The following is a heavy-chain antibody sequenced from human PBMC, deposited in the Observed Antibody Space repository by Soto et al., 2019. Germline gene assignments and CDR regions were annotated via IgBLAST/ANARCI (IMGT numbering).Heavy chain of an antibody. CDR3: ASGIAAAGTDYYYGMDV. V-gene: IGHV1-18*01. J-gene: IGHJ6*02. CDR2: ISAYNGNT. D-gene: IGHD6-13*01. CDR1: GYTFTSCG. Sequence: QVQLVQSGAEVKKPGASVKVSCKASGYTFTSCGISWVRQAPGQGLEWMGWISAYNGNTNHAQKLQGRVTMTTDTSTSTAYMELRSLRSDDTAVYYCASGIAAAGTDYYYGMDVWGQGTTVTVSS.